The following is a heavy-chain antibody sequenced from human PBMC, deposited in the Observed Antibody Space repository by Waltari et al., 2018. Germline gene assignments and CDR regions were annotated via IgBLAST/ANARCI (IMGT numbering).Heavy chain of an antibody. CDR1: EFTSANHY. CDR3: VRDKQGGYFDY. V-gene: IGHV3-72*01. D-gene: IGHD3-16*01. J-gene: IGHJ4*02. Sequence: DVQVVESGGGLVQPGGSLTLSCAASEFTSANHYMNWVRQAPGEGMEWVGLIRNRARSFTTDYAASVEGRFAISRYDSKNSLYLQMNSLKTEDTAVYYCVRDKQGGYFDYWGQGTLVTVSS. CDR2: IRNRARSFTT.